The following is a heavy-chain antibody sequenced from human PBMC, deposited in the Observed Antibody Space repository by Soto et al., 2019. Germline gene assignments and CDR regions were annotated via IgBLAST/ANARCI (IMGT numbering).Heavy chain of an antibody. V-gene: IGHV3-23*01. CDR2: ISGSGGST. Sequence: GGSLRLSCAASGFTFSSYAMSWVRQAPGKGLEWVSAISGSGGSTYYADSVKGRFTISRDNSKNTLYLQMNSLRAEDTAVYYCAKSSNYDSSGYRCYFDYWGQGTLVTVSS. CDR1: GFTFSSYA. D-gene: IGHD3-22*01. J-gene: IGHJ4*02. CDR3: AKSSNYDSSGYRCYFDY.